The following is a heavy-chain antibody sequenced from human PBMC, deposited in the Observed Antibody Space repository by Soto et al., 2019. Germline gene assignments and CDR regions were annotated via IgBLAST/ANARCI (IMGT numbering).Heavy chain of an antibody. Sequence: GGSLRLSCAAPGFTFSTYSMNWVRQAPGKGLEWVSSISGSGNYTHYADFLRGRFTISRDNAKTSLYLQMNSLRAEDTAVYYCAREGINNYTEYYFDSSGQGTVVTVST. CDR1: GFTFSTYS. D-gene: IGHD4-4*01. CDR3: AREGINNYTEYYFDS. V-gene: IGHV3-21*01. J-gene: IGHJ4*02. CDR2: ISGSGNYT.